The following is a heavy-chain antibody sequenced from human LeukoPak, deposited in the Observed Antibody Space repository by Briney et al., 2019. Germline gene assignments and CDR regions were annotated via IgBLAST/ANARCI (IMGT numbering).Heavy chain of an antibody. V-gene: IGHV1-18*01. Sequence: ASVKVSCKASGYTLTSYGISWVRQAPGQGLEWMGWISAYNGNTIYAQKLQGRVTMTTDTSTSTAYMELRSLRSDDTAVYYCARDRSIAVASEIDYWGQGTLVIVSS. D-gene: IGHD6-19*01. CDR3: ARDRSIAVASEIDY. J-gene: IGHJ4*02. CDR1: GYTLTSYG. CDR2: ISAYNGNT.